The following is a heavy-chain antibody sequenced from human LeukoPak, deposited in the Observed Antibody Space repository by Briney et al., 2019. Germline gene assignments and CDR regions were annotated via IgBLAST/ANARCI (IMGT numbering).Heavy chain of an antibody. J-gene: IGHJ4*02. CDR2: IGGDHGGI. Sequence: GGSLRLSCAASGFTFSTHAMTWVRQAPGRGLEWVTVIGGDHGGIQYADSVRGRFIVSRDNSKSTLYLQMNSLREEDTAVYYCAKYCGGGCFRNLDYWGQGTLVTVSS. CDR3: AKYCGGGCFRNLDY. CDR1: GFTFSTHA. V-gene: IGHV3-23*01. D-gene: IGHD2-21*02.